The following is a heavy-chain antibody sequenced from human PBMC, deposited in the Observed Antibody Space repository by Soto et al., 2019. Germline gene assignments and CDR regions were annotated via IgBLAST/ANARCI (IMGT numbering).Heavy chain of an antibody. CDR2: IYYSGST. V-gene: IGHV4-31*03. CDR3: ARGPGSGWYDY. D-gene: IGHD6-19*01. J-gene: IGHJ4*02. Sequence: QVQLQESGPGLVKPSQTLSLTCTVSGGSISSGGYYWSWIRQHPGKGLEWIGYIYYSGSTYYNPSLKSRVTISVDTYKYPVSLQLSSVTAADTAVYYCARGPGSGWYDYWGQGTLVTVSS. CDR1: GGSISSGGYY.